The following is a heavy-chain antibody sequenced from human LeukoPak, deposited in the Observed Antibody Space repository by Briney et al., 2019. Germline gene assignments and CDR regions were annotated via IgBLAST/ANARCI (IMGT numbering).Heavy chain of an antibody. CDR3: ARGPHHIAARPESNWIDP. J-gene: IGHJ5*02. CDR1: GGSFSGYY. Sequence: PSETLSLTCAVYGGSFSGYYWSWIRQPPGKGVEWIGEINHSGSTNYNPSLKSRVTISVDTSKNQFSLKLSSVTAADTAVYYCARGPHHIAARPESNWIDPWGQGTLVTASS. D-gene: IGHD6-6*01. V-gene: IGHV4-34*01. CDR2: INHSGST.